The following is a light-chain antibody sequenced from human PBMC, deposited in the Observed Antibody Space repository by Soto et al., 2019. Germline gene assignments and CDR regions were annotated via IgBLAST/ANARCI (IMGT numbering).Light chain of an antibody. V-gene: IGKV1-5*01. CDR2: DAS. CDR3: QQYKNSPWT. CDR1: QSISNW. J-gene: IGKJ1*01. Sequence: DIQLTQSPSTLSASVGDRVTITCRASQSISNWLAWYQQKPGQAPKLLIYDASSLQSDVPSRFSGGGSGTDYTLTISSLQPEDFATYYCQQYKNSPWTFGRGTRVEVK.